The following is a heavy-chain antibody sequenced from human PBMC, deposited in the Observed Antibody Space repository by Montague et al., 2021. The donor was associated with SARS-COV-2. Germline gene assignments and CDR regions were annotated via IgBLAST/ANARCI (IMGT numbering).Heavy chain of an antibody. CDR2: IYPSGST. CDR1: GGSISSCY. CDR3: ARDHMTILFMVYYYGMDV. Sequence: SETLSLTCTVSGGSISSCYWSWIRQPAATGLEWIGRIYPSGSTRSNPSLTRRIPMSADTSTNQFSLKLSSVTAAATAVYYCARDHMTILFMVYYYGMDVWGQGTTVTVSS. D-gene: IGHD4/OR15-4a*01. J-gene: IGHJ6*02. V-gene: IGHV4-4*07.